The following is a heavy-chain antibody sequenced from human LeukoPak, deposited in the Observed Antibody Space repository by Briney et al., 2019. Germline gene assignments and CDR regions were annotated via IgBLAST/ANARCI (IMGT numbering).Heavy chain of an antibody. Sequence: SVKVSCKASGYTFTSYYMHWVRQAPGQGLEWMGGIIPIFGTANYAQKFQGRVTITADESTSTAYMELSSLRSEDTAVYYCARGSSSELIWGQGTLVTVSS. V-gene: IGHV1-69*13. CDR3: ARGSSSELI. CDR1: GYTFTSYY. D-gene: IGHD6-13*01. CDR2: IIPIFGTA. J-gene: IGHJ4*02.